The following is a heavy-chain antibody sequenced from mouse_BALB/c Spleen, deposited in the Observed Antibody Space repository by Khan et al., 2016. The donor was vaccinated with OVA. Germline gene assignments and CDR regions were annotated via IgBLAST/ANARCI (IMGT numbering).Heavy chain of an antibody. CDR3: ARVRYSGTMDY. V-gene: IGHV9-3-1*01. D-gene: IGHD2-14*01. CDR1: GYAFTNNG. J-gene: IGHJ4*01. CDR2: INTYTGEP. Sequence: QIQLVQSGPELKKPGETVKISCKASGYAFTNNGMNWARQAPGKGLKWMGWINTYTGEPTYAADFKGRFAFSLETSASTAYLQINNLKNEDTATYFCARVRYSGTMDYWGQGTSVIVSS.